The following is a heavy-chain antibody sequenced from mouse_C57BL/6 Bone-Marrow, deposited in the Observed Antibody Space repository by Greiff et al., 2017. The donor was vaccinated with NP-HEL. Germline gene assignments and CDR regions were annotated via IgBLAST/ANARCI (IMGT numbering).Heavy chain of an antibody. CDR3: ASDSGFAY. CDR2: ISSGSSTI. V-gene: IGHV5-17*01. J-gene: IGHJ3*01. Sequence: DVKLVESGGGLVKPGGSLKLSCAASGFTFSDYGMHWVRQAPEKGLEWVAYISSGSSTIYYADTVKGRFTISRDNAKNTLFLQMTSLRSEDTAMYYCASDSGFAYWGQGTLVTVSA. D-gene: IGHD2-13*01. CDR1: GFTFSDYG.